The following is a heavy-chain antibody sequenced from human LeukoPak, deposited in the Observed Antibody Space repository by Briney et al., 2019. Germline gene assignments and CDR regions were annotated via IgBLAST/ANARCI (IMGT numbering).Heavy chain of an antibody. J-gene: IGHJ5*02. CDR3: ARDPVIVATKANWFDP. D-gene: IGHD5-12*01. Sequence: ASVKVSFKASGYTFTSYGISWVRQAPGQGLEWMGWISGYNGNTNNEQKLHSRVTMTTDTTTSTDYLELRSLRSDDTALYYCARDPVIVATKANWFDPWGQGTLVTVSS. V-gene: IGHV1-18*01. CDR1: GYTFTSYG. CDR2: ISGYNGNT.